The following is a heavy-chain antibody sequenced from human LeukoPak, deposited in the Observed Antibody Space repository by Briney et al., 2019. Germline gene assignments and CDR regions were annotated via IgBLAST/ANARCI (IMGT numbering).Heavy chain of an antibody. CDR3: SLGYYFDY. Sequence: SETLSLTCAVYGGSFSGYYWSWIRQPPGKGLEWIGEINHSGSTNYNPSLKSPVTISVDTSKNQFSLKLSSVTAADTAVYYCSLGYYFDYWGQGTLVTVSS. D-gene: IGHD3-16*01. CDR2: INHSGST. V-gene: IGHV4-34*01. J-gene: IGHJ4*02. CDR1: GGSFSGYY.